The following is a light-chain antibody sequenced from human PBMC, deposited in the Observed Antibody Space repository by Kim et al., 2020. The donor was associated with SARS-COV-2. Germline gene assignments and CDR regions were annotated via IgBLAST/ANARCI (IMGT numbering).Light chain of an antibody. Sequence: ASVGDRVPITCRTSQSISSWLAWYQQKPGKAPKLLIYKASSLQTVVPSRFSGSGSWTEFTLTISSLQPDDFATYYCQQYNSYSWTFGQGTKVDIK. J-gene: IGKJ1*01. CDR2: KAS. CDR3: QQYNSYSWT. CDR1: QSISSW. V-gene: IGKV1-5*03.